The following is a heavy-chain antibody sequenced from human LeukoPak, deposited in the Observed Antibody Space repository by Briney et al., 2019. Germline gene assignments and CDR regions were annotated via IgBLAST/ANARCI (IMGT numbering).Heavy chain of an antibody. D-gene: IGHD3-10*01. CDR2: IYTSGST. V-gene: IGHV4-61*02. CDR1: GGSISSGSYY. J-gene: IGHJ6*03. Sequence: PSQTLSLTCTVSGGSISSGSYYWSWIRQPAGKGLEWIGRIYTSGSTNYNPSLKSRVTISVDTSKNQFSLKLSSVTAADTAVYYCARTYGSGVGYYYYYMDVWGKGTTVTISS. CDR3: ARTYGSGVGYYYYYMDV.